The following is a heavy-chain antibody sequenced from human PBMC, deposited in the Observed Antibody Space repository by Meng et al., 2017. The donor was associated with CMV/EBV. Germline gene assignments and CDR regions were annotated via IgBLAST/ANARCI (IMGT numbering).Heavy chain of an antibody. CDR2: MNPIFGTA. V-gene: IGHV1-69*05. J-gene: IGHJ6*02. D-gene: IGHD3-3*01. CDR1: GYTFTSYD. Sequence: SVKVSCKASGYTFTSYDINWVRQATGQGLEWMGWMNPIFGTANYAQKFQGRVTITTDESTSTAYMELSSLRSEDTAVYYCARTYYDFWSGYYTAYYYGMDVWGQGTTVTVSS. CDR3: ARTYYDFWSGYYTAYYYGMDV.